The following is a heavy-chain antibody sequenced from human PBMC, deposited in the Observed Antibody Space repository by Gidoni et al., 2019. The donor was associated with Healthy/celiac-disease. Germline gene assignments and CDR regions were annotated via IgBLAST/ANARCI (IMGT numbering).Heavy chain of an antibody. CDR1: GGSFSGYY. CDR2: INHSGST. V-gene: IGHV4-34*01. J-gene: IGHJ1*01. D-gene: IGHD6-6*01. Sequence: QVQLQQWGAGLLKPSETLSLTCAVYGGSFSGYYWSWIRQPPGKGLEWIGEINHSGSTNYNPSLKSRVTISVDTSKNQFSLKLSSVTAADTAVYYCARGRIAARRLLGAEYFQHWGQGTLVTVSS. CDR3: ARGRIAARRLLGAEYFQH.